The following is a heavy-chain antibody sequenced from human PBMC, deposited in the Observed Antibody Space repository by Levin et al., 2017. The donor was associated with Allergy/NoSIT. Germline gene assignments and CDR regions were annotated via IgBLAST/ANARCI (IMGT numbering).Heavy chain of an antibody. J-gene: IGHJ3*02. V-gene: IGHV5-51*01. CDR3: ARHSRGYTYRNSFDI. Sequence: ASVKVSCKGSEYSFISYWIGWVRQMPGKGLEWMGIIFPGDSDTRYSPSFQGQVTISADKSITTAYLQWSSLKASDTAMYYCARHSRGYTYRNSFDIWGQGTKVTVSS. CDR1: EYSFISYW. CDR2: IFPGDSDT. D-gene: IGHD5-18*01.